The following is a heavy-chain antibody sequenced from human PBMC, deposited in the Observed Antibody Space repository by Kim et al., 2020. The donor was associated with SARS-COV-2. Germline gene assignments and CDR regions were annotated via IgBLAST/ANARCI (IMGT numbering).Heavy chain of an antibody. D-gene: IGHD4-17*01. CDR3: SRDRTVTRVLKLRWFDP. CDR1: GYTFTSYG. CDR2: ISAYNGNT. Sequence: ASVKVSCKASGYTFTSYGISWVRQAPGQGLEWVGWISAYNGNTNYAQKLQGRVTMTTDTSTSTAYMELRSLRSDDTAVYYCSRDRTVTRVLKLRWFDPWGQGTLVTVSS. V-gene: IGHV1-18*04. J-gene: IGHJ5*02.